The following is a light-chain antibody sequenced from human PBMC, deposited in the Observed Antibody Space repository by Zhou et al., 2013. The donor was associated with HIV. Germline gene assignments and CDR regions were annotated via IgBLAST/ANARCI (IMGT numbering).Light chain of an antibody. CDR3: QQYYSYPFT. Sequence: QYPDTLSLSPGDSVTVACRASQTVSSNLAWYQQKPGQSPRLLIYGAVTRATGVPDRFSGSGSGTEFTLTISSLQSEDFATYYCQQYYSYPFTFGPGTKVDIK. J-gene: IGKJ3*01. V-gene: IGKV3-15*01. CDR1: QTVSSN. CDR2: GAV.